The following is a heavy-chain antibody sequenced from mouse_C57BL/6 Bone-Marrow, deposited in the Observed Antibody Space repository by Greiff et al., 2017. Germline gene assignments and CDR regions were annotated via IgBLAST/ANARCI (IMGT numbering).Heavy chain of an antibody. J-gene: IGHJ2*01. CDR2: IYPGNSDT. CDR3: TMGVYYYGRALYYFYY. D-gene: IGHD1-1*01. CDR1: GYTFTSYW. V-gene: IGHV1-5*01. Sequence: VQLQQSGTVLARPGASVKMSCKTSGYTFTSYWMHWVKQRPGQGLEWIGAIYPGNSDTSYNQKFKGKGKLTAVTSASTAYMELSSLTNEDSAVYYCTMGVYYYGRALYYFYYWGQGTTLTVSS.